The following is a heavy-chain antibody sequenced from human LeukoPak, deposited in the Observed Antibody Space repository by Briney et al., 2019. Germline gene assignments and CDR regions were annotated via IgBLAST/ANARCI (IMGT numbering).Heavy chain of an antibody. CDR2: IYYSGST. J-gene: IGHJ4*02. D-gene: IGHD2-15*01. CDR1: GGSISRSSYY. V-gene: IGHV4-39*01. Sequence: SETPSLTCTVSGGSISRSSYYWGWIRQPPGKGLEWIGSIYYSGSTYYNPSLKSRVTISVDTSKNLFSLNLSSVTAADTAVYYCARCSPDYYDYWGQGTLVTVSS. CDR3: ARCSPDYYDY.